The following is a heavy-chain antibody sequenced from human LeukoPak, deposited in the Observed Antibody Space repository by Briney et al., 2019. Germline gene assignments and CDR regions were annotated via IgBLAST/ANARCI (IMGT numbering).Heavy chain of an antibody. V-gene: IGHV1-2*02. J-gene: IGHJ4*02. CDR2: IKPNSGGT. Sequence: GASVKVSCKASGYTFTCYYMHWVRQAPGQGLEWMGWIKPNSGGTDYAQKFLDRVTMSRDTSISTAYMELTRLRSDDTAVYYCARGHDYGDYGTEDYFDYWGQGTLVTVSS. CDR3: ARGHDYGDYGTEDYFDY. D-gene: IGHD4-17*01. CDR1: GYTFTCYY.